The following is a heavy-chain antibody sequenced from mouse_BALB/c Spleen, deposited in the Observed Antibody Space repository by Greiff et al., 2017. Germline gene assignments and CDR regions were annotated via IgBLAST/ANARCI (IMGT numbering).Heavy chain of an antibody. J-gene: IGHJ3*01. Sequence: VKLVESGPGLVAPSQSLSITCTVSGFSLTSYGVHWVRQPPGKGLEWLGVIWAGGSTNYNSALMSRLSISKDNSKSQVFLKMNSLQTDDTAMYYCARVGTARATSWFAYWGQGTLVTVSA. CDR3: ARVGTARATSWFAY. D-gene: IGHD3-2*01. CDR2: IWAGGST. V-gene: IGHV2-9*02. CDR1: GFSLTSYG.